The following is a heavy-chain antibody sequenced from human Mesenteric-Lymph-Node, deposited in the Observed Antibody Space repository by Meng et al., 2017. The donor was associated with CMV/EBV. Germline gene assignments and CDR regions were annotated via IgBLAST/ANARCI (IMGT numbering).Heavy chain of an antibody. CDR1: GGSFSGYY. CDR2: IYYSGST. J-gene: IGHJ5*02. D-gene: IGHD2-2*01. CDR3: AREVGCSSTSCQSNWFDP. Sequence: SETLSLTCAVYGGSFSGYYWGWIRQPPGKGLEWIGSIYYSGSTYYNPSLKSRVTISVDTSKNQFSLKLSSVTAADTAVYYCAREVGCSSTSCQSNWFDPWGQGTLVTVSS. V-gene: IGHV4-34*01.